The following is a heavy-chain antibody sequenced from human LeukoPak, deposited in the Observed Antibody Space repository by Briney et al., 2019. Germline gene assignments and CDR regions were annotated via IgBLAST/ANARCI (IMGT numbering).Heavy chain of an antibody. J-gene: IGHJ6*03. V-gene: IGHV4-38-2*02. CDR2: IYHSGST. D-gene: IGHD3-10*01. CDR1: GYSISSGYY. Sequence: SETLSLTCTVSGYSISSGYYWGWIRQPPGKGLEWIGSIYHSGSTYYNPSLKSRVTISVDTSKNQFSLKLSSVTAADTAVYYCARGLGGSGSSSRKGPDYYYYMDVWGKGTTVTVSS. CDR3: ARGLGGSGSSSRKGPDYYYYMDV.